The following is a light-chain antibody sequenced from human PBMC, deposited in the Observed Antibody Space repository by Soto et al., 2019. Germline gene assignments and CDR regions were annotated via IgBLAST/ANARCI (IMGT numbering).Light chain of an antibody. CDR2: DAS. J-gene: IGKJ5*01. CDR3: QQYNSWPPIT. V-gene: IGKV3-15*01. CDR1: QSIGSW. Sequence: MTQSPSTLSASVGDRVSITCRASQSIGSWLAWYQQKPGQAPRLLIYDASTRATGIPDRFSGGGSGTEFTLTISSLQSEDFVVYYCQQYNSWPPITFGQGTRLEIK.